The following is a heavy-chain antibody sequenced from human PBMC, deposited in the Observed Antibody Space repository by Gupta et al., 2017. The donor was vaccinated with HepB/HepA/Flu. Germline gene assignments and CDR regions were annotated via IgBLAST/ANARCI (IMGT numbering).Heavy chain of an antibody. CDR2: IGGSGDIT. CDR3: ARGPGGARTFDV. Sequence: EVQLLESGGGFVQPGGSLRLSCAASGFTFRRYTMRWVRQPPGKGLEWVSTIGGSGDITYYADCVRGRFTISRDNSKNTLYLQMNSLRVDDTAVYYCARGPGGARTFDVWGQGTMVTVSS. V-gene: IGHV3-23*01. D-gene: IGHD1-26*01. J-gene: IGHJ3*01. CDR1: GFTFRRYT.